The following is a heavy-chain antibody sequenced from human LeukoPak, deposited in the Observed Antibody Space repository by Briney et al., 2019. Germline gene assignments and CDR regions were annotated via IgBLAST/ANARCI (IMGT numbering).Heavy chain of an antibody. CDR2: ISYDGSNK. D-gene: IGHD3-10*01. Sequence: GGSLRLSCAASGFTFSSYAMHWVRQAPGKGLEWVAVISYDGSNKYYADSVKGRFTISRDNSKNTLYLQMNSLRAEDTAAYYCARDHRDYYGPMSSYFDPWGQGTLVTVS. CDR1: GFTFSSYA. V-gene: IGHV3-30*04. CDR3: ARDHRDYYGPMSSYFDP. J-gene: IGHJ5*02.